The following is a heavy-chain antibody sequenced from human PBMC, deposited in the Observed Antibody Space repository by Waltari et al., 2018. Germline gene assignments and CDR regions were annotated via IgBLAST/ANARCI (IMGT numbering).Heavy chain of an antibody. Sequence: QLMQSGAEVKKPGASVRVSCKASGYTFTSYGINWVRQAPGRGLEWMGWISGYNGNINYAQSLQGRISMTTDTSTSTAYMELRSLTSDDTAVYYRARDRGPSAVTSFDSWGQGTLVTVSP. J-gene: IGHJ4*02. CDR3: ARDRGPSAVTSFDS. V-gene: IGHV1-18*01. CDR2: ISGYNGNI. CDR1: GYTFTSYG. D-gene: IGHD4-17*01.